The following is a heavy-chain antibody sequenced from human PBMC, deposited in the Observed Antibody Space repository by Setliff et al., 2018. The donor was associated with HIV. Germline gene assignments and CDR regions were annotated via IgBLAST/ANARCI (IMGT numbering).Heavy chain of an antibody. CDR3: ARGYGAFDI. Sequence: GASVKVSCKASGYTFSSYSLHWVRQAPGQGLEWMGVINPHGGSTNYAQKFQGRVTMTRDTSTSTVYMELSSLRSDDTAVYYCARGYGAFDIWGQGTMVTVSS. CDR2: INPHGGST. J-gene: IGHJ3*02. V-gene: IGHV1-46*01. CDR1: GYTFSSYS. D-gene: IGHD4-17*01.